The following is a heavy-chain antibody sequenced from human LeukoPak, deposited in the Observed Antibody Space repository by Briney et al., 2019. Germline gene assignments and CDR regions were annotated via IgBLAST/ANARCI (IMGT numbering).Heavy chain of an antibody. D-gene: IGHD3-22*01. J-gene: IGHJ3*02. CDR1: GFTFSSYG. V-gene: IGHV3-30*18. Sequence: GGSLRLSCAASGFTFSSYGMHWVRQAPGKGLEWVAVISYDGSNKYYADSVKGRFTISRDNSKNTLYLQMNSLRAEDTAVYYCAKVLDSSDDAFDIWGQGTMVTVSS. CDR3: AKVLDSSDDAFDI. CDR2: ISYDGSNK.